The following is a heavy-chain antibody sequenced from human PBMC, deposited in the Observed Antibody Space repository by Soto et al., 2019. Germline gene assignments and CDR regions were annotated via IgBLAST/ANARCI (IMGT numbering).Heavy chain of an antibody. CDR1: GFTFSSYA. J-gene: IGHJ4*02. V-gene: IGHV3-23*01. CDR3: ARARYYDSSGYYSAFDY. D-gene: IGHD3-22*01. CDR2: IGSSGGGT. Sequence: GGSLRLSCAASGFTFSSYAMGWVRQAPGKGLEWVSTIGSSGGGTYYADSVQGRFTISRDSSKNTVYLQMNSLRAEDTAVYYCARARYYDSSGYYSAFDYWGQGTLVTVS.